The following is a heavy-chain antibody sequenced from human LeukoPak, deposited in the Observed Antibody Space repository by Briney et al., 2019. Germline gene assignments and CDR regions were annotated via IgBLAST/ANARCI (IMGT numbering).Heavy chain of an antibody. CDR1: GGSMSSSSYY. V-gene: IGHV4-39*07. CDR2: IYYSGST. Sequence: SETLSLTCSVSGGSMSSSSYYWGWIRQPPGKGLEWIGSIYYSGSTYYNPSLKSRVTISVDTSKNQFSLKLSSVTAADTAVYYCARDTRPTVTPYYYYYGMDVWGQGTTVTVSS. D-gene: IGHD4-17*01. J-gene: IGHJ6*02. CDR3: ARDTRPTVTPYYYYYGMDV.